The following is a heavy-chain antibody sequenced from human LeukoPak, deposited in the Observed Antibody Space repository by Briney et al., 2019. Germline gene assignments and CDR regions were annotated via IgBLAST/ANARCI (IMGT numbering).Heavy chain of an antibody. CDR3: ARYYYDSSGYYRNPYYYYMDV. J-gene: IGHJ6*03. CDR2: IYYSGST. Sequence: PSETLSLTCTVSGGSISSYYWSWIRQPPGKGLEWIGYIYYSGSTNYNPSLKSRVTISVDTSKNQFSLKLSSVTAADTAVYYCARYYYDSSGYYRNPYYYYMDVWGKGTTVAVSS. D-gene: IGHD3-22*01. CDR1: GGSISSYY. V-gene: IGHV4-59*01.